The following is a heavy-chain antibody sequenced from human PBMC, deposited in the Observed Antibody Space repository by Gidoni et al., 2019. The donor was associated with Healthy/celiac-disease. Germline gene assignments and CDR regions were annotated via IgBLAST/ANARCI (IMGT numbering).Heavy chain of an antibody. D-gene: IGHD5-12*01. J-gene: IGHJ4*02. CDR2: IYYSGST. Sequence: QVQLQESGPGLVKPSQTLSLTCTVSGGSISSYYWSWIRQPPGKGLEWIGYIYYSGSTNYNPSLKSRVTISVDTSKSQFSLKLSSVTAADTAVYYCAGSMVATGSNDYWGQGTLVTVSS. CDR3: AGSMVATGSNDY. CDR1: GGSISSYY. V-gene: IGHV4-59*01.